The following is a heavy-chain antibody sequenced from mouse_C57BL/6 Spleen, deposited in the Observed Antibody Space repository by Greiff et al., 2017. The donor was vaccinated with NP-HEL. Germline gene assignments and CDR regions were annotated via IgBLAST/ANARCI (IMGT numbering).Heavy chain of an antibody. CDR2: IYPSDSET. CDR1: GYTFTSYW. J-gene: IGHJ3*01. Sequence: QVQLQQPGAELVRPGSSVKLSCKASGYTFTSYWMDWVKQRPGQGLEWIGNIYPSDSETHYNQKFKDKATLTVDKSSSTAYMQLSSLTSEDSAVYYCARWGLGPFAYWGQGTLVTVSA. CDR3: ARWGLGPFAY. D-gene: IGHD4-1*01. V-gene: IGHV1-61*01.